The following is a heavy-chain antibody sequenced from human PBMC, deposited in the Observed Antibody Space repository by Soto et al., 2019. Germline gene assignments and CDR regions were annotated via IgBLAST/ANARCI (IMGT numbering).Heavy chain of an antibody. CDR2: IYPGDSDT. CDR1: GYSFTSYW. J-gene: IGHJ3*02. V-gene: IGHV5-51*01. Sequence: PGESLKISCKGSGYSFTSYWIGWVRQMPGKGLEWMGIIYPGDSDTRYSPSFQGQVTISADKSISTAYLQWSSLKASDTAMYYCATFPDDSSGNYYGWGVLDIWGQGTMVTVSS. CDR3: ATFPDDSSGNYYGWGVLDI. D-gene: IGHD3-22*01.